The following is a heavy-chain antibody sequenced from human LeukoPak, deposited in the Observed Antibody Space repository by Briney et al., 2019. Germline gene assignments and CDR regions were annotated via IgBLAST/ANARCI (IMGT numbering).Heavy chain of an antibody. CDR2: VDPKDGET. CDR1: GYTFLDFL. J-gene: IGHJ5*02. V-gene: IGHV1-69-2*01. Sequence: ASVTVSCQASGYTFLDFLMYWVPQAPGRGLEWVGRVDPKDGETMYAERFEGRVTMTAVTSTDTAYMELSGLTSDDTAVYYCTTANRCTRWFARSGQATLVTVSS. D-gene: IGHD2-15*01. CDR3: TTANRCTRWFAR.